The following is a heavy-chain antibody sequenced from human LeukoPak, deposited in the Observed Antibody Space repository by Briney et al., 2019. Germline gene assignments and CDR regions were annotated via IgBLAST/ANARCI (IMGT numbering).Heavy chain of an antibody. CDR3: ARVSCGGDCFPNTRHYGMDV. CDR2: TYYRSKWYN. CDR1: GDSVSSNSAA. V-gene: IGHV6-1*01. J-gene: IGHJ6*02. Sequence: SQTLSLTCAISGDSVSSNSAAWNWIRQSPSRGLEWLGRTYYRSKWYNDYAVSVKSRITINPDTSKNQFSLQLNSVTPEDTAVYYCARVSCGGDCFPNTRHYGMDVWGQGTTVTVSS. D-gene: IGHD2-21*02.